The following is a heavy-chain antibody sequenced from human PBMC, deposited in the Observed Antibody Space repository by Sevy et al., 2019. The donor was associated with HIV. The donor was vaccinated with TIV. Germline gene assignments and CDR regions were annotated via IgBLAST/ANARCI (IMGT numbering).Heavy chain of an antibody. D-gene: IGHD6-13*01. J-gene: IGHJ6*02. V-gene: IGHV3-23*01. CDR1: GFTFSTYT. Sequence: GGSLRLSCAASGFTFSTYTMNWVRQAPGKGLEWVSAISGSGGSTYYADSVKGRFTISRDKSKNTLYLQMNNLRVEDTAVYYCAKGDSTFYGMDVWGQGTTVTVSS. CDR3: AKGDSTFYGMDV. CDR2: ISGSGGST.